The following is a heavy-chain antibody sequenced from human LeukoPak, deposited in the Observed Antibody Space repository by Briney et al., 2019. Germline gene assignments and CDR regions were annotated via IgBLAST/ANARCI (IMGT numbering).Heavy chain of an antibody. V-gene: IGHV4-31*03. J-gene: IGHJ6*03. Sequence: SETLSLTCTVSGGSISSGGYYWSWIRQHPGEGLERIGDIYYSGSTYYNPSLKSRVTISVDTSKTQFSLKLSSVTAADTAVYYCARGRRPRSGDAKILLRTYYYMDVWGKGTTVTVSS. D-gene: IGHD2-21*02. CDR2: IYYSGST. CDR1: GGSISSGGYY. CDR3: ARGRRPRSGDAKILLRTYYYMDV.